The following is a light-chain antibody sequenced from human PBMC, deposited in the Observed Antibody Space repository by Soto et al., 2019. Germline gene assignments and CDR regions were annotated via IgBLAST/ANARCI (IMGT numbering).Light chain of an antibody. CDR2: GAS. CDR3: QQYGGSPLYT. J-gene: IGKJ2*01. Sequence: EVVLTQSPGTLSLSPGDRATLSCRASQSVSSSDLAWYQQKPGQAPRLLIYGASTRAAGIPDRFSGSGSGTDFTLPISRLEPDDFAVYYCQQYGGSPLYTFGQGTKLEIK. CDR1: QSVSSSD. V-gene: IGKV3-20*01.